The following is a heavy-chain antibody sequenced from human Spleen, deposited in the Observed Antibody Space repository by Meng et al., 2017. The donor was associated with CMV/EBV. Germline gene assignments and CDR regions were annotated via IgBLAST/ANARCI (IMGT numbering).Heavy chain of an antibody. CDR2: IWYDGSNN. J-gene: IGHJ4*02. Sequence: GESLKISCAASGFPFSSHGMHWVRQAPGKGLEWVAVIWYDGSNNKYGDSVKGRFSIFRDNSKNTLHLQMNSLRAEDTAVYYCAKGDCSGGSCHLDYWGQGTLVTVSS. V-gene: IGHV3-33*03. CDR3: AKGDCSGGSCHLDY. D-gene: IGHD2-15*01. CDR1: GFPFSSHG.